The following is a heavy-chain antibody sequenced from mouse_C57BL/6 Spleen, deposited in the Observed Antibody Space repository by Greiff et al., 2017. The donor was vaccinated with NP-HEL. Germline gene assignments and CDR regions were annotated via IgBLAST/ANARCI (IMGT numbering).Heavy chain of an antibody. Sequence: VQLKESGAELVRPGASVKLSCTASGFNIKDDYMHWVKQRPEQGLEWIGWIDPENGDTEYASKFQGKATITADTSSNTAYLQLSSLTSEDTAVYYGTTSRQLRGAYWGQGTLVTVSA. CDR3: TTSRQLRGAY. V-gene: IGHV14-4*01. CDR1: GFNIKDDY. J-gene: IGHJ3*01. CDR2: IDPENGDT. D-gene: IGHD3-2*02.